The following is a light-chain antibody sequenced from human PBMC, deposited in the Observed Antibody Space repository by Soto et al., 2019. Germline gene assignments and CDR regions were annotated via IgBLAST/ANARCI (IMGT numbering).Light chain of an antibody. CDR3: GTWDSSLSAVV. CDR2: ANN. Sequence: QSVLTQPPSVSAAPGQKVTISCSGSNSNIGNNYVSWYQQLPGTAPKLLIYANNKRPSGIPDRLSGSKSGTSATLGITGLQTGDEADYYCGTWDSSLSAVVFGGGTKLTVL. V-gene: IGLV1-51*01. J-gene: IGLJ2*01. CDR1: NSNIGNNY.